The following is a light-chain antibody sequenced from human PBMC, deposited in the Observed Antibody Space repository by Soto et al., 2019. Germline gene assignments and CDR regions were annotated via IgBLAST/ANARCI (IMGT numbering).Light chain of an antibody. CDR2: GNS. J-gene: IGLJ2*01. CDR3: QSYDSSLSV. Sequence: QSVLTQPPSVSGAPGQRVTISCTGSSSNIGAGYDVHWYQQLPGTAPKLLIYGNSNRPSGVPDRFSGSKSGTSASLAITGLQAGDEADYYCQSYDSSLSVFGGGTKLTVL. CDR1: SSNIGAGYD. V-gene: IGLV1-40*01.